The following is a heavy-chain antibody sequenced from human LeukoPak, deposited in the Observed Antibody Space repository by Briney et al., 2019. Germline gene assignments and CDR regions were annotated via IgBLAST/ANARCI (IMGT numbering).Heavy chain of an antibody. CDR2: IRYDGSNK. J-gene: IGHJ4*02. Sequence: SGGSLRLSCAASAFTFSSYGMHWVRQAPGKGLEWVAFIRYDGSNKYYADSVKGRFTISRDNSKNTLYLQMNSLRAEDTAIYYCAKKGCTSISCYNNFWGQGTLVTVSS. CDR3: AKKGCTSISCYNNF. D-gene: IGHD2-2*02. CDR1: AFTFSSYG. V-gene: IGHV3-30*02.